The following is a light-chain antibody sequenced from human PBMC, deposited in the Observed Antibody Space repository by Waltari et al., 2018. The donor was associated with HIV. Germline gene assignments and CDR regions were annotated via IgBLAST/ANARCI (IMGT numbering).Light chain of an antibody. CDR3: QQYGGSRWT. CDR1: QSVSSSN. Sequence: ILPQSPGPLSLSPGERATLPCRASQSVSSSNLAWYQQKPGQAPRLLISGASSRATGIPDRFSGSGSGTDFILTISGLEPEDFAVYYCQQYGGSRWTFGQGTKVEIK. CDR2: GAS. V-gene: IGKV3-20*01. J-gene: IGKJ1*01.